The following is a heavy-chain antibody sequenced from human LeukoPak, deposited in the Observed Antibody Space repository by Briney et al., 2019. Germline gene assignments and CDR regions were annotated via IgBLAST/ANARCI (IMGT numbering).Heavy chain of an antibody. CDR2: MNPNSGNT. J-gene: IGHJ3*02. CDR1: GYTFTSYD. D-gene: IGHD3-9*01. Sequence: GASVKVSCKASGYTFTSYDINWVRQATGQGLEWMGWMNPNSGNTGYAQKFQGRVTMTRDTSISTAYMELSRLRSDDTAVYYCARAKLRYFDWLSTYDAFDIWGQGTMVTVSS. V-gene: IGHV1-8*01. CDR3: ARAKLRYFDWLSTYDAFDI.